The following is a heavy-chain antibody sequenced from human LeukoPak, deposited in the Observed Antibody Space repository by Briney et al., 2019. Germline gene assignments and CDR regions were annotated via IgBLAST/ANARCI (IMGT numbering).Heavy chain of an antibody. Sequence: PGGSLRLSCAASGFTFSSYAMHWVRQAPGKGLEWVAVISYDGSNKYYADSVKGRFTISRDNSKNTLYLQMNSLRAEDTAVYYRARDLDDSSGYYWGQGTLVTVSS. CDR1: GFTFSSYA. D-gene: IGHD3-22*01. V-gene: IGHV3-30-3*01. CDR2: ISYDGSNK. CDR3: ARDLDDSSGYY. J-gene: IGHJ4*02.